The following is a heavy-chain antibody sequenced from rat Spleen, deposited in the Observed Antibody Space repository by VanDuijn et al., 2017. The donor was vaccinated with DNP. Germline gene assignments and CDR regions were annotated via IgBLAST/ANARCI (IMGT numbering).Heavy chain of an antibody. V-gene: IGHV5-25*01. CDR2: ISTSGSRT. CDR1: GFTFSNYY. Sequence: EVQLVESGGGLVQPGRSLKLSCAASGFTFSNYYMAWVRQAPKKGLEWVATISTSGSRTYYPDSVKGRFTISRDNAKSSLYLQMNSLKSEDTATYYCARPDSTAGYFDYWGQGVMVTVSS. CDR3: ARPDSTAGYFDY. D-gene: IGHD1-11*01. J-gene: IGHJ2*01.